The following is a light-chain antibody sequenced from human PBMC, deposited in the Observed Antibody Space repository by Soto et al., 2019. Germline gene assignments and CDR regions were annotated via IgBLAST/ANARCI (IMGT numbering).Light chain of an antibody. Sequence: QLVLTQPPSTSGTPGQRVTISCSGSSSNIGSNTVNWYQHLPGTAPKVLIYSNSQRPSGVPDRFSGSKSGTSASLAISGLQSEDEAEYYCSAWDDSVNGVVFGGGTKLTVL. V-gene: IGLV1-44*01. CDR2: SNS. CDR1: SSNIGSNT. CDR3: SAWDDSVNGVV. J-gene: IGLJ2*01.